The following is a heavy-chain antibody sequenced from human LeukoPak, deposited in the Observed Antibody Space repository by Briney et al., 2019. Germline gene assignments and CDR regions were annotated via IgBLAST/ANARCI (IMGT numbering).Heavy chain of an antibody. CDR3: AKGEVLRFLEWLLSYFDY. V-gene: IGHV3-23*01. Sequence: GGSLRLSCAASGFTFSSYAMSWVRQAPGKGLEWVSAISGSGGSTYYADSVKGRFTISRDNPKNTLYLQMNSLRAEDTAVYYCAKGEVLRFLEWLLSYFDYWGQGTLVTVSS. J-gene: IGHJ4*02. D-gene: IGHD3-3*01. CDR1: GFTFSSYA. CDR2: ISGSGGST.